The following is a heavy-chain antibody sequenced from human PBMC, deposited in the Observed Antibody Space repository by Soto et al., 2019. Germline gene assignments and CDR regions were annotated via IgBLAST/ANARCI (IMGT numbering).Heavy chain of an antibody. J-gene: IGHJ6*02. D-gene: IGHD5-18*01. V-gene: IGHV3-30-3*01. CDR2: ISYDGSDK. CDR1: GFTFSNYS. CDR3: ARDTGPNGYNYYYFGMDV. Sequence: GSLRLSCAASGFTFSNYSMHWVRHAPGKWLEWVAVISYDGSDKYNANSVKGRFTISRDNSKNTLYLQMNSLRAEDTAVYYCARDTGPNGYNYYYFGMDVWGQGTTVTVSS.